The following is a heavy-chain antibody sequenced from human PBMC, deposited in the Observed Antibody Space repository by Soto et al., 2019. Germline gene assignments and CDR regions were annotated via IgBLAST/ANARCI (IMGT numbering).Heavy chain of an antibody. CDR1: RVAFSKF. D-gene: IGHD6-19*01. CDR3: AKVRYSSPMGYYYGMDV. J-gene: IGHJ6*02. CDR2: IIPIFGTA. Sequence: QAQLEQSGSEVKEPGSSVKVSCKASRVAFSKFVTWVRQAPGLGLEWVGGIIPIFGTANYAQKFQGRVTITADESTSTSYMEVNNLRSEDTAVYYCAKVRYSSPMGYYYGMDVWGQGTTVTVSS. V-gene: IGHV1-69*01.